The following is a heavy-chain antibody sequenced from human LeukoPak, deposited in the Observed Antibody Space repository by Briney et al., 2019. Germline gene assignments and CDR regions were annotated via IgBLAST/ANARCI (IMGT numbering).Heavy chain of an antibody. V-gene: IGHV3-11*01. D-gene: IGHD3-9*01. J-gene: IGHJ4*02. CDR2: ISMSGSTI. Sequence: PGGSLRLSCAASGFTFSDYYMSWIRQAPGKGLEGGSYISMSGSTIDYADSVKGRFTISRDNAKNSLYLQMNSLRAEDTDVYYCARGDILTGYRGRGYNDYWGQGTLVTVSS. CDR3: ARGDILTGYRGRGYNDY. CDR1: GFTFSDYY.